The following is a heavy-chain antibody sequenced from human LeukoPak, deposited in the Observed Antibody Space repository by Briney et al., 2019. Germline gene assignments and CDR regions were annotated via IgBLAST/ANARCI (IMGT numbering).Heavy chain of an antibody. V-gene: IGHV3-48*01. Sequence: PGGSLRLSCAASGFTFSGYIMNWVRQAPGKGLEWVSFISSTSNTIYYADSVKGRFTVSRDNAKNSLYLQMNSLRAEDTAVYYCARNFGDGGGYFDYWGQGTLVAVSS. CDR3: ARNFGDGGGYFDY. D-gene: IGHD4-17*01. CDR2: ISSTSNTI. J-gene: IGHJ4*02. CDR1: GFTFSGYI.